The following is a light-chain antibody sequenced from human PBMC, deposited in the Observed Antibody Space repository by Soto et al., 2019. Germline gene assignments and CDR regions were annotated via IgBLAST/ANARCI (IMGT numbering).Light chain of an antibody. CDR3: QHYQRYPPS. CDR1: HPININ. J-gene: IGKJ4*01. CDR2: AAT. Sequence: DIQMTQSPSSLSASVGERVTITCRASHPININLVWFQQKPGKAPKSLIYAATNLQSGVPSRFSGSVGGTDFSLTISSLQPEDVATDYCQHYQRYPPSFGGGTKLEIK. V-gene: IGKV1-16*01.